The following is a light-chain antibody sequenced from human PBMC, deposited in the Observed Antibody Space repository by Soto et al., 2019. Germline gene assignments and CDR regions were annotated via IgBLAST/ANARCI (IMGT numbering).Light chain of an antibody. CDR3: CSYVGARTYV. Sequence: QSALTQPASLSGSPGQSITISCTGTSSDIGAYDYVSWFQQHPGKAPKLMISEVNNRPSGVSNRFSGSKSGNTAYLTISGLQVEDEAEYYCCSYVGARTYVFGTGTKVTVL. CDR2: EVN. CDR1: SSDIGAYDY. V-gene: IGLV2-14*01. J-gene: IGLJ1*01.